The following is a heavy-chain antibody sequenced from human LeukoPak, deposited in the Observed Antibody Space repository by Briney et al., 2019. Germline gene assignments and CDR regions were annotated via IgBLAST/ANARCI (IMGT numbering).Heavy chain of an antibody. CDR2: FDPEDGET. J-gene: IGHJ4*02. V-gene: IGHV1-24*01. D-gene: IGHD3-9*01. CDR1: GYTLTELS. CDR3: ATDYDILTGYGY. Sequence: ASVKVSCTASGYTLTELSMHWVRQAPGKGLEWMGGFDPEDGETIYAQKFQGRVTMTEDTSTDTAYMELSSLRSEDTAVYYCATDYDILTGYGYWGQGTLVTVSS.